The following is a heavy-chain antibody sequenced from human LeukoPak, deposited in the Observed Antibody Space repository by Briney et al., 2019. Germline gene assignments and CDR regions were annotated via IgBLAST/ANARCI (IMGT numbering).Heavy chain of an antibody. CDR3: ARRVLDYFEE. J-gene: IGHJ4*02. CDR2: ISPGDSDT. Sequence: GESLKISCKGSGYSFTSYWIGWVRQMPGRGLEWMGIISPGDSDTRYSPSLQSQVTISVDKSISTAYVQWSSLQASDTAMYYCARRVLDYFEEWGQGNLVTVSS. D-gene: IGHD4/OR15-4a*01. CDR1: GYSFTSYW. V-gene: IGHV5-51*01.